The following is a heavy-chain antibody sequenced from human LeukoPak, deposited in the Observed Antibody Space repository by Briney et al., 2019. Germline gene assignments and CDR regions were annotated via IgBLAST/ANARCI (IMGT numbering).Heavy chain of an antibody. Sequence: GGSLRLSCAASGFTFSTYSMNWVRQAPGKGLEWVSYISSSSSTIYYADSMKGRFTISRDNAKNSLYLQMNSLRAEDTAVYYCAREKYFQHWGQGTLVTVSS. CDR1: GFTFSTYS. CDR2: ISSSSSTI. J-gene: IGHJ1*01. CDR3: AREKYFQH. V-gene: IGHV3-48*01.